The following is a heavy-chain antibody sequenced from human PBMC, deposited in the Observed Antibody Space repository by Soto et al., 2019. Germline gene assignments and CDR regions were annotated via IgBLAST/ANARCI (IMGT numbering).Heavy chain of an antibody. CDR3: ARAGEWFGESNDAFDI. V-gene: IGHV3-21*01. D-gene: IGHD3-10*01. Sequence: GGSLRLSCAASGFTFSSYSMNWVRQAPGKGLEWVSSISSSSSYIYYADSVKGRFTISRNNAKNSLYLQMNSLRAEDTAVYYCARAGEWFGESNDAFDIWGQGTMVTVSS. CDR2: ISSSSSYI. CDR1: GFTFSSYS. J-gene: IGHJ3*02.